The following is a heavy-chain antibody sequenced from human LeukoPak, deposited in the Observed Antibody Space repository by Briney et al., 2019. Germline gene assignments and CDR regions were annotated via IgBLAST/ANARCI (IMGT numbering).Heavy chain of an antibody. D-gene: IGHD4-17*01. J-gene: IGHJ4*02. Sequence: ASVKVSCKASGGTFSSYAISWVRQAPGKGLEWMGGFDPEDGETIYAQKFQGRVTMTEDTSTDTAYMELSSLRSEDTAVYYCATAYHYGDYSFDYWGQGTLVTVSS. CDR1: GGTFSSYA. CDR3: ATAYHYGDYSFDY. V-gene: IGHV1-24*01. CDR2: FDPEDGET.